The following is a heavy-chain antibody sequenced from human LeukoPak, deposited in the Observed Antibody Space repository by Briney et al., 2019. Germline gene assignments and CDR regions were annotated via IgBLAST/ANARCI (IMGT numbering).Heavy chain of an antibody. J-gene: IGHJ3*02. CDR2: INHSGST. CDR1: GGSFSGYY. CDR3: AREPNWNGRAFDI. V-gene: IGHV4-34*01. D-gene: IGHD1-1*01. Sequence: SETLSLTCGVYGGSFSGYYWSWIRQPPGKGLEWIGEINHSGSTNYNPSLKSRVTISVDTSKNQFSLKLSSVTAADTAVYYCAREPNWNGRAFDIWGQGTMVTVSS.